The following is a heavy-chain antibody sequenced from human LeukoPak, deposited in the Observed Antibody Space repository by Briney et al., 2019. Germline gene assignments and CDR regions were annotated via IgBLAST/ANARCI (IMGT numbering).Heavy chain of an antibody. J-gene: IGHJ5*02. V-gene: IGHV1-2*02. D-gene: IGHD3-3*01. CDR2: INPNSGGT. Sequence: ASVKVSCTASGYTFTGYYMHWVRQAPGQGLEWMGWINPNSGGTNYAQKFQGRVTMTRDTSISTAYMELSRLRSDDTAVYYCARGVTYYDFWSGYRNWFDPWGQGTLVTVSS. CDR3: ARGVTYYDFWSGYRNWFDP. CDR1: GYTFTGYY.